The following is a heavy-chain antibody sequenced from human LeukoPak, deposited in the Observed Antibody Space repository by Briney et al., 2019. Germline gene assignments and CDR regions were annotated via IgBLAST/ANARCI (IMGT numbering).Heavy chain of an antibody. CDR2: ISYDGSGK. D-gene: IGHD7-27*01. Sequence: PGGSLRLSCAASGFTFSSYAMHWVRQAPGKGLEWVAVISYDGSGKYYADSVKGRFTISRDNSKNTLYLQMNSLRAEDTAVYYCAKTNWGVLDYFDYWGQGTLVTVSS. CDR1: GFTFSSYA. CDR3: AKTNWGVLDYFDY. J-gene: IGHJ4*02. V-gene: IGHV3-30*04.